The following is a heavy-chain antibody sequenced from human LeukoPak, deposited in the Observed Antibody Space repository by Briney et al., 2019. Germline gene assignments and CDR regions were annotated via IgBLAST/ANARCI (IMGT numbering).Heavy chain of an antibody. CDR1: GGSISSYY. D-gene: IGHD3-9*01. CDR3: ARGLLYYDILTGYLHDAFDI. V-gene: IGHV4-59*01. CDR2: IYYSGST. Sequence: SETLSLTCTVSGGSISSYYWSWIRQPPGKGLEWIGYIYYSGSTNYNPSLKSRVTISVDTSKNQFSLKLSSVTAADTAVYYCARGLLYYDILTGYLHDAFDIWGQGTMVTVSS. J-gene: IGHJ3*02.